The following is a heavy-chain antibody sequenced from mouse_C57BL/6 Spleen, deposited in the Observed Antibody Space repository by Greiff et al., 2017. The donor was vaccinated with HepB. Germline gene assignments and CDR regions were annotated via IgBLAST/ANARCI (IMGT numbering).Heavy chain of an antibody. V-gene: IGHV5-4*03. CDR3: ARGDYDGQGDS. J-gene: IGHJ2*01. CDR2: ISDGGSYT. Sequence: EVMLVESGGGLVKPGGSLKLSCAASGFTFSSYAMSWVRQTPEKRLEWVATISDGGSYTYYPDNVKGRFTISRDNAKNNLYLQMSHLKSEDTAMYYCARGDYDGQGDSWGQGTTLTVSS. CDR1: GFTFSSYA. D-gene: IGHD2-4*01.